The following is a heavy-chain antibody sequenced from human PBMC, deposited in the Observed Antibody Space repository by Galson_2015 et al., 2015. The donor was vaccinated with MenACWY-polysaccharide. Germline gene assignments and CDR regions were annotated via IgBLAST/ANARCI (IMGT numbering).Heavy chain of an antibody. J-gene: IGHJ4*02. Sequence: SLRLSCAASGFTFSTYVMSWVRQAPGKGLEWVAVISNDGSNKYYADSVKGRFTISRDNSKNTLYLQMNSLRAEDTAVYYCARGGSTYYYGSGTYYKFDSWGQGTLVTVSS. CDR2: ISNDGSNK. V-gene: IGHV3-30*03. CDR1: GFTFSTYV. D-gene: IGHD3-10*01. CDR3: ARGGSTYYYGSGTYYKFDS.